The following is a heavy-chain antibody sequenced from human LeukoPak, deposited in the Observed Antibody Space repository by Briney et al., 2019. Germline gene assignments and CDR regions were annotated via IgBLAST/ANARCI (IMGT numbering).Heavy chain of an antibody. D-gene: IGHD6-19*01. Sequence: GGSLRLSCAASGFTFNNYAMHWVRQAPGKGLEWVAVISYDGSNKYYADSVKGRFTISRDNSKTTLYLQMNSLRPEDTAVYYCANDPLTYGSGSFTPVDYWGQGTLVTVSS. CDR1: GFTFNNYA. V-gene: IGHV3-30*18. J-gene: IGHJ4*02. CDR2: ISYDGSNK. CDR3: ANDPLTYGSGSFTPVDY.